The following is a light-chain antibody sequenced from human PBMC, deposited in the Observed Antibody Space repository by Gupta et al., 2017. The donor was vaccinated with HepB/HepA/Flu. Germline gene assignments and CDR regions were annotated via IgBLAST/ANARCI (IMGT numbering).Light chain of an antibody. CDR3: QEYSSTYRT. J-gene: IGKJ1*01. CDR2: WES. CDR1: QSVLSSSNNKNY. V-gene: IGKV4-1*01. Sequence: DLVLTQSPVSLTVSLGERATINCKSSQSVLSSSNNKNYLAWYQQKPGQPPRLRSYWESTRDSGFPDRVSGSGSGTDFNLTIRSLQAEDVAVEDCQEYSSTYRTFGQGTKVEIK.